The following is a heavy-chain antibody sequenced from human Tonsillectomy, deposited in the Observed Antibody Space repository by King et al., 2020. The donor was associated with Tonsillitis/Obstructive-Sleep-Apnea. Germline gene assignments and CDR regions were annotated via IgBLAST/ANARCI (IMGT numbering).Heavy chain of an antibody. Sequence: QLVQSGAEVKKPGSSVKVSCQASGGTFSSYAISWVRQAPGQGLEWMGRIIPILGIANYAQKFQGRVTITADKSTSTAYMELSSLRSEDTAVYYCARVGCSSTSCYMGWFDPWGQGTLVTVSS. CDR2: IIPILGIA. J-gene: IGHJ5*02. D-gene: IGHD2-2*02. CDR1: GGTFSSYA. CDR3: ARVGCSSTSCYMGWFDP. V-gene: IGHV1-69*04.